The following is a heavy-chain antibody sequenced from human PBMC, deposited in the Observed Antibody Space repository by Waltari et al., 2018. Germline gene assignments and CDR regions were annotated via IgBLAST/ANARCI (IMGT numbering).Heavy chain of an antibody. CDR3: AKGVVVTTMNFYYYMDV. CDR1: GASIRSYF. D-gene: IGHD2-21*02. J-gene: IGHJ6*03. Sequence: QVQLQESGPGLVKSSETLSLTCPVSGASIRSYFWSWIRQSPGKGLEWIGYMYHSGSTNYSPSLKSRVTISVDTSKNQFFLKLSSVTAADTAVYYCAKGVVVTTMNFYYYMDVWGKGTPVTVSS. CDR2: MYHSGST. V-gene: IGHV4-59*01.